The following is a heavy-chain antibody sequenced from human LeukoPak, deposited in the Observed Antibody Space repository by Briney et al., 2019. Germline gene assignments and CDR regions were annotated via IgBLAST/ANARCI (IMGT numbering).Heavy chain of an antibody. D-gene: IGHD3-10*01. CDR3: ARWGGSPRN. J-gene: IGHJ4*02. CDR1: GGSINNHY. Sequence: SETLSLTCTVSGGSINNHYWSWIRQPPGMGLEWVGYIYFTGTTNYNPSLKSRVTISLDKSKNQFSLKLSSVTATDTAIYYCARWGGSPRNWGQGTLVTVSS. CDR2: IYFTGTT. V-gene: IGHV4-59*11.